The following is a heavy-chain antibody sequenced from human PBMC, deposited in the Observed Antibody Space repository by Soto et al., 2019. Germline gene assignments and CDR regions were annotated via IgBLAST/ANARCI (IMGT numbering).Heavy chain of an antibody. CDR3: VRVPTGGYAFSLDDY. Sequence: EVQLVESGGGLVQPGGSLRLSCAASGFTFSSYWMHWVRQAPGKGLVWVSRINSDGSTTTYADSVKGRFTTSRDNAKNTLYLQMNSLRAEDTAVYYCVRVPTGGYAFSLDDYWGQGTLVTVSS. D-gene: IGHD5-12*01. V-gene: IGHV3-74*01. CDR2: INSDGSTT. J-gene: IGHJ4*02. CDR1: GFTFSSYW.